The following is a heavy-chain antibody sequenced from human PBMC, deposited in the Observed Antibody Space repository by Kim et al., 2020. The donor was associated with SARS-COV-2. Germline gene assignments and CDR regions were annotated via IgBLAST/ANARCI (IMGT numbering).Heavy chain of an antibody. CDR2: SDASTT. CDR3: TRALVS. D-gene: IGHD2-8*02. Sequence: SDASTTTYTDSVKGQFTISRDDAKNTLYLQMSRLRAGDTAVYYCTRALVSWGQGILVTVSS. J-gene: IGHJ5*02. V-gene: IGHV3-74*01.